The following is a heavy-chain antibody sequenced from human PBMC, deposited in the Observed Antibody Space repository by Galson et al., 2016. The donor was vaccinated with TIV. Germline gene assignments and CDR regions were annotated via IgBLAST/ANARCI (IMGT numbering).Heavy chain of an antibody. J-gene: IGHJ4*02. Sequence: ALVKPTQTLTLTCTFSGFSLNTDGMCVNWIRQPPGKALEWLARIDWDDDKSYTSSLKTRLTISKDTSKNQVVLTMTNMDTVDTATYYCARISGYYDSSGHYSQRRFDDWGQGTLVTVSS. CDR3: ARISGYYDSSGHYSQRRFDD. V-gene: IGHV2-70*11. D-gene: IGHD3-22*01. CDR2: IDWDDDK. CDR1: GFSLNTDGMC.